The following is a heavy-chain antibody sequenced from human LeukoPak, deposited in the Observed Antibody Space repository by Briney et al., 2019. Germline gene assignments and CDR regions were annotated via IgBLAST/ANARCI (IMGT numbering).Heavy chain of an antibody. V-gene: IGHV1-69*04. J-gene: IGHJ4*02. D-gene: IGHD2-15*01. CDR3: ARLRKGTIVVVVAARWDY. CDR1: GGTFSSYA. Sequence: SVKVSCKASGGTFSSYAISWVRQAPGQGLEWMGRIIPILGIANYAQKFQGRVTITADKSTSTAYMELSSLRSEDTAVYYCARLRKGTIVVVVAARWDYWGQGTLVTVSS. CDR2: IIPILGIA.